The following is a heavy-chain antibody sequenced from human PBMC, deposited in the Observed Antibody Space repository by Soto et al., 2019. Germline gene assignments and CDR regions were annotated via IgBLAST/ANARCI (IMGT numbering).Heavy chain of an antibody. CDR1: GYTFTSYD. CDR2: MNPNSGNT. D-gene: IGHD3-10*01. CDR3: ARGINYYASGADAFDM. V-gene: IGHV1-8*01. Sequence: QVQLVQSGAEVKKPGASVKVSCKASGYTFTSYDINWVRQATGQGLEWMGWMNPNSGNTGYAQKFQARVTMTRNTSIRTGYVELSSLRSEVTAVYYCARGINYYASGADAFDMWGQGPVVTVSS. J-gene: IGHJ3*02.